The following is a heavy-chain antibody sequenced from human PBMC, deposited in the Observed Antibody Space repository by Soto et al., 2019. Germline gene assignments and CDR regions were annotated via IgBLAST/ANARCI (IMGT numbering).Heavy chain of an antibody. J-gene: IGHJ4*02. CDR1: GDSISTYY. V-gene: IGHV4-59*01. D-gene: IGHD3-22*01. Sequence: SETLSLTCTVSGDSISTYYWGWMRQSPGKELEWIGYVYYTGSTNYNPSLKSRVTISVDRSKNQFSLKLTSANAADTAVYYCARGRTVRNYADDSSDYFYFFDYWGQGTQVTVSS. CDR3: ARGRTVRNYADDSSDYFYFFDY. CDR2: VYYTGST.